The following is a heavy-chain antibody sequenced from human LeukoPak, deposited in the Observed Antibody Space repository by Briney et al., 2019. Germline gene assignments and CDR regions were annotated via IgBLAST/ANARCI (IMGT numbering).Heavy chain of an antibody. V-gene: IGHV3-23*01. CDR1: GFTFSSYA. CDR3: ARSHYYDSSNFYYYYGMDV. CDR2: ISGSGGST. J-gene: IGHJ6*02. D-gene: IGHD3-22*01. Sequence: GGSLRLSCAASGFTFSSYAMSWVRQAPGKGLEWVSVISGSGGSTYYADSVKGRFTISRDNAKNTLYLQMNSLRAEDTAVYYCARSHYYDSSNFYYYYGMDVWGQGTTVTVSS.